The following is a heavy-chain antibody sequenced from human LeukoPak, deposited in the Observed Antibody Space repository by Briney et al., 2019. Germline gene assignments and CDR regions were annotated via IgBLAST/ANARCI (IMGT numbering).Heavy chain of an antibody. D-gene: IGHD3-9*01. V-gene: IGHV3-23*01. CDR3: AKPHSGTILTGWFDP. CDR2: ISGSGGST. J-gene: IGHJ5*02. CDR1: GFTFSSYA. Sequence: GGSLRLSCAASGFTFSSYAMTWVRQAPGKGLEWVSIISGSGGSTSYADSVKGRFTISRDNSKNTLYLQMNSLRAEDTALYYCAKPHSGTILTGWFDPWGQGTLVTVSS.